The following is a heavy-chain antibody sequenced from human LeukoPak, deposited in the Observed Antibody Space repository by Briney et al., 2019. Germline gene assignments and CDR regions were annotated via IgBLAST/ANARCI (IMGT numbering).Heavy chain of an antibody. J-gene: IGHJ4*02. CDR3: VIGVGWQPDY. CDR2: IYKIGTT. V-gene: IGHV4-59*02. Sequence: SETLSLTCTVFGDSVTGYYLNWIRQPPGKGLEWIGHIYKIGTTNYNPSLKSRLTISADTSKNQFSLKLRSVTAADTAVYYCVIGVGWQPDYWGQGALVTVSS. D-gene: IGHD2-15*01. CDR1: GDSVTGYY.